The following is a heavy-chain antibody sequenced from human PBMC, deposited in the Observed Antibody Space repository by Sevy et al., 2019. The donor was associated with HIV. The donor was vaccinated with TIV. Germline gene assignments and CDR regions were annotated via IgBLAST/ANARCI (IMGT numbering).Heavy chain of an antibody. CDR2: ITTYNGYT. Sequence: ASVKVSCRTSGYTFTHYRLNWVRQAPGQGLEWMGWITTYNGYTYYAQQLQGRVTITRDTSTTTTYMELRSLTSDDTAFYFCARGDYAWDYWGQGTLVTVS. CDR1: GYTFTHYR. V-gene: IGHV1-18*01. CDR3: ARGDYAWDY. D-gene: IGHD4-17*01. J-gene: IGHJ4*02.